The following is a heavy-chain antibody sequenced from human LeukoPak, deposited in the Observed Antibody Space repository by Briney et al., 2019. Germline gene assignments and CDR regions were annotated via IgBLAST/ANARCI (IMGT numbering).Heavy chain of an antibody. CDR2: IKEDGREK. CDR1: GFTFSSSW. J-gene: IGHJ4*02. V-gene: IGHV3-7*01. CDR3: ARDGSPMIAYYFDY. D-gene: IGHD3-22*01. Sequence: GGSLRLSCATSGFTFSSSWMSWVRQAPGKGLECVANIKEDGREKYYVDSVKGRFTISRDNAKNSLYLQMNSLRAEDTAVYYCARDGSPMIAYYFDYWGQGTLVTVSS.